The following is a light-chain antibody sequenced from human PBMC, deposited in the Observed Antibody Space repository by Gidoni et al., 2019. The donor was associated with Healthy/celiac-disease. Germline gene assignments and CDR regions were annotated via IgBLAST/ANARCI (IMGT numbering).Light chain of an antibody. V-gene: IGLV3-1*01. J-gene: IGLJ2*01. CDR3: QAWDSSTLV. CDR2: QDS. CDR1: KLGDKY. Sequence: SYELTQPPSVSVSPGQTASIPFSGDKLGDKYACWYQQKPGQSPVLVIYQDSKRPSGIPERFSGSNSGNTATLTISGTQAMDEADYYCQAWDSSTLVFGGGTKLTVL.